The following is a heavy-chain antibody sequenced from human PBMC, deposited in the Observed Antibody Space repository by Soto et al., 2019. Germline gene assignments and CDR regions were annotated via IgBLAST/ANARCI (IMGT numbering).Heavy chain of an antibody. V-gene: IGHV3-74*01. J-gene: IGHJ4*02. CDR2: ISTDGRST. CDR1: GFTFSEYR. Sequence: EVQLVESGGGVVQPGGSLRLSCADSGFTFSEYRMHWVRQAPGKGLVWGAHISTDGRSTYYADSVKGRFTNSRDNAKNTMYLEMNKLRAEYTSIYYFASVGRTSWYEFPFWGQGTLVTVSS. D-gene: IGHD6-13*01. CDR3: ASVGRTSWYEFPF.